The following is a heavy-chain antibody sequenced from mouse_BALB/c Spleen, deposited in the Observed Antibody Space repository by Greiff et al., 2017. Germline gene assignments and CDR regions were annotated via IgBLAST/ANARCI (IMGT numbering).Heavy chain of an antibody. V-gene: IGHV1-15*01. D-gene: IGHD2-1*01. Sequence: QVQLQQSGAELVRPGASVTLSCKASGYTFTDYEMHWVKQTPVHGLEWIGAIDPETGGTAYNQKFKGKATLTADKSSSTAYMELRSLTSEDSAVYYCFYYGNYVDAMDYWGQGTSVTVSS. J-gene: IGHJ4*01. CDR2: IDPETGGT. CDR1: GYTFTDYE. CDR3: FYYGNYVDAMDY.